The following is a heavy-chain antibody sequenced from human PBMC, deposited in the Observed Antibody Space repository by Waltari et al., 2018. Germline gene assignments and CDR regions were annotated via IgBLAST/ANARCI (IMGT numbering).Heavy chain of an antibody. Sequence: EVQLVESGGGLVKPGGSLRLSCAASGFTFSSYSMEWVRQAPGKGLEWVSSISSSSYIYYADSVKGRFTISRDNAKNSLYLQMNSLRAEDTAVYYCARDKSAARFYYMDVWGKGTTVTISS. J-gene: IGHJ6*03. V-gene: IGHV3-21*01. CDR1: GFTFSSYS. CDR3: ARDKSAARFYYMDV. D-gene: IGHD6-13*01. CDR2: ISSSSYI.